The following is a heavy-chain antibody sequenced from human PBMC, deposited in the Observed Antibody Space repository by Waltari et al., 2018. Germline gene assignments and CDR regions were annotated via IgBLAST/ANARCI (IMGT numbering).Heavy chain of an antibody. CDR3: ARAGEFRSYYYAMDV. CDR2: ISVGSATI. CDR1: GFTCSFYE. V-gene: IGHV3-48*03. J-gene: IGHJ6*02. D-gene: IGHD3-10*01. Sequence: EVQLVESGGGLVQYGVYLRIYSATSGFTCSFYEMHWVRQAPGKGLGWLSYISVGSATIYYADSVKGRFSISRDDARNSLFLEINSLRAEDSAVYYCARAGEFRSYYYAMDVWGQGTAVSVSS.